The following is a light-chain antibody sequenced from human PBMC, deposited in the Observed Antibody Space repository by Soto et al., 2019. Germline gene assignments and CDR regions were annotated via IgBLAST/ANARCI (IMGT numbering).Light chain of an antibody. Sequence: QPALTQPASVSGSRGLSITISCTGTSSYVETYNIVSWYQHHPGKAPKLIIYADYKRPSGVSDRFYGSKSGNTASLTISGLQAEDEADYYCCSSASRRHVVFGAGTKVTVL. CDR2: ADY. CDR1: SSYVETYNI. CDR3: CSSASRRHVV. V-gene: IGLV2-23*01. J-gene: IGLJ2*01.